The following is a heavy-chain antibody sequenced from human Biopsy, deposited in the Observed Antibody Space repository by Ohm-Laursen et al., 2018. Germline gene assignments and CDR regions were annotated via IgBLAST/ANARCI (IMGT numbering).Heavy chain of an antibody. J-gene: IGHJ4*02. CDR2: FDHEERKT. D-gene: IGHD3-10*01. V-gene: IGHV1-24*01. CDR1: GYTLTELS. Sequence: ASVKVSCKVSGYTLTELSIHWVRQTGGKGLEWMGGFDHEERKTVYAEKFQGRVTMTEDTSTDTVYMEVTSLRSDDTAVYYCATGPYYDTRFYYNVRPFDFWGQGTLVTVSS. CDR3: ATGPYYDTRFYYNVRPFDF.